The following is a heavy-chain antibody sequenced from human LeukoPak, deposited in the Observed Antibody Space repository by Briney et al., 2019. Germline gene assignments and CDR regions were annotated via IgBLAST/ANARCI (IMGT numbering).Heavy chain of an antibody. CDR2: ISYDGSNK. Sequence: GGSLRLSCAASGFTFGSYATHWVRQAPGKGLEWVAVISYDGSNKYYADSVKGRFTISRDNSKNTLYLQMNSLRAEDTAVYYCFAGSYGGNDYWGQRTLVTVSS. D-gene: IGHD4-23*01. J-gene: IGHJ4*02. CDR1: GFTFGSYA. V-gene: IGHV3-30-3*01. CDR3: FAGSYGGNDY.